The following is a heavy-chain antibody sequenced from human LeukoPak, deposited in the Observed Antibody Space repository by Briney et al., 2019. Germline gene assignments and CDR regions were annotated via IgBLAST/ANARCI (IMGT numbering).Heavy chain of an antibody. CDR3: ARDWGTYFDY. CDR2: ISGSGGST. J-gene: IGHJ4*02. CDR1: GFTFSSYA. D-gene: IGHD3-16*01. V-gene: IGHV3-23*01. Sequence: PGGSLRLSCAASGFTFSSYAMSWVRQAPGKGLEWVSAISGSGGSTYYADSVKGRFTISRDNAKNSLYLQMNSLRAEDTAVYYRARDWGTYFDYWGQGTLVTVSS.